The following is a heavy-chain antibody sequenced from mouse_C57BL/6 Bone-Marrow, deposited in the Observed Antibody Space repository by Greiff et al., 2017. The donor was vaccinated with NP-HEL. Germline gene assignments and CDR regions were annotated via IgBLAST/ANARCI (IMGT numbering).Heavy chain of an antibody. D-gene: IGHD4-1*01. J-gene: IGHJ3*01. V-gene: IGHV1-59*01. CDR3: AKGEPYWD. CDR1: GYTFTSYW. CDR2: IDPSDSYT. Sequence: QVQLKESGAELVRPGTSVKWSCKASGYTFTSYWMHWVKQRPGQGLEWIGVIDPSDSYTNYNQKFKGKATLTVDTSSSTAYMQLSSLTSEDSAVYYCAKGEPYWDWGQGTLVTVSA.